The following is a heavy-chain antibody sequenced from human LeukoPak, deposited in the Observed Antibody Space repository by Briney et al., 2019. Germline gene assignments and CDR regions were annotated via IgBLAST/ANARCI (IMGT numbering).Heavy chain of an antibody. J-gene: IGHJ5*02. CDR3: ARRLDRAAAGLDNWFDP. Sequence: SQTLSLTCTVSGGSISSDNYYWTWIRQPAGKGLEWIGRIYTSERTHYNPSLKTRVTISVDTSKNQFSLKLSSVTAADTAVYYCARRLDRAAAGLDNWFDPWGQGTLVTVSS. CDR1: GGSISSDNYY. CDR2: IYTSERT. V-gene: IGHV4-61*02. D-gene: IGHD6-13*01.